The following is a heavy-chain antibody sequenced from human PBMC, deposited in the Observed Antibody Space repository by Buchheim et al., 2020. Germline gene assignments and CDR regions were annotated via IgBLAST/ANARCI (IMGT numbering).Heavy chain of an antibody. J-gene: IGHJ4*02. CDR3: ARDTGYSSTGHLYFDH. CDR1: GFAFSSNY. CDR2: IYRGVNT. Sequence: EVQLVESGGGLVQPGGSLRLSCAASGFAFSSNYMIWVRQAPGKGLEWVSLIYRGVNTYYSDSVKGRFTISSDNSKNTLYLQMNSLTAEDTAMYYCARDTGYSSTGHLYFDHWGQGTL. V-gene: IGHV3-66*01. D-gene: IGHD6-19*01.